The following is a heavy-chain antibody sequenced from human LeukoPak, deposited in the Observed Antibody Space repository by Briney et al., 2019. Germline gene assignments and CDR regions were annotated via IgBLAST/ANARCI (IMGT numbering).Heavy chain of an antibody. CDR1: GGSISRYY. D-gene: IGHD3-10*01. J-gene: IGHJ5*02. CDR3: ALRMVRGVIDWFDP. CDR2: IYYSGST. Sequence: SETPSLTCPGPGGSISRYYWSWIRQPPGKGLEGIGYIYYSGSTNYNPSLKSRVTISVDTSKNQFSLKLSSVTAADTAVYYCALRMVRGVIDWFDPWGQGTLVTVSS. V-gene: IGHV4-59*01.